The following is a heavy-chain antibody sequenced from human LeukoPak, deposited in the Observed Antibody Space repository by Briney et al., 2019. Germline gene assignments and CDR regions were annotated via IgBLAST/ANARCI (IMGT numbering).Heavy chain of an antibody. J-gene: IGHJ4*02. CDR2: IYSGGST. D-gene: IGHD6-13*01. Sequence: PGGSLRLSCAASGFTVSSNYMSWVRQAPGKGLEWVSVIYSGGSTYYADSVKGRFTISRDNSKNTLYLQMNSLRAEDTAVYYCARTFIAASGYFDYWGQGTLVTVSS. CDR1: GFTVSSNY. V-gene: IGHV3-53*01. CDR3: ARTFIAASGYFDY.